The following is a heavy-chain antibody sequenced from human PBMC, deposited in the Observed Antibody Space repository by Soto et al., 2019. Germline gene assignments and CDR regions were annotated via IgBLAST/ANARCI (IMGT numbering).Heavy chain of an antibody. CDR1: GFTFSDYY. D-gene: IGHD3-3*01. CDR2: ISSSGSTI. CDR3: ARDLESYDFWSGYYSRAFDI. J-gene: IGHJ3*02. V-gene: IGHV3-11*01. Sequence: QVQLVESGGGLVKPGGSLRLSCAASGFTFSDYYMSWIRQAPGKGLEWVSYISSSGSTIYYADSVKGRFTISRDNAKNSLYLQMNSLRAEDTAVYYCARDLESYDFWSGYYSRAFDIWGQGTMVTVSS.